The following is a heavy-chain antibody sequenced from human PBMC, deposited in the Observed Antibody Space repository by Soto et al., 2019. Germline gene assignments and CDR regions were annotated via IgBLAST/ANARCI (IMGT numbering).Heavy chain of an antibody. J-gene: IGHJ3*02. CDR1: GFTFSSYW. CDR3: ARAIYGSGSYWQALAFGI. V-gene: IGHV3-7*01. D-gene: IGHD3-10*01. Sequence: GGSLRLSCAASGFTFSSYWMSWVRQAPGKGLEWVANIKQDGSEKYYVDSVKGRFTISRDNAKNSLYLQMNSLRAEDTAVYYCARAIYGSGSYWQALAFGIWGQGTMVTVS. CDR2: IKQDGSEK.